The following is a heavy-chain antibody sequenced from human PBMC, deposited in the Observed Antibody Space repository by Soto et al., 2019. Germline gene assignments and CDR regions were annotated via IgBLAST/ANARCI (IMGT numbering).Heavy chain of an antibody. CDR3: TPLALKYNSAWYLLSD. V-gene: IGHV3-15*07. CDR1: GFTFSNVW. J-gene: IGHJ4*02. D-gene: IGHD6-19*01. Sequence: EVQLVESGGGLVKPGGSLRLSCAGSGFTFSNVWMNWVRQAPGKGLEWVGRIKSETDGGTIDYAAPVKGRFTISRDDSNYTLYLQMNSLNTEDTATYDFTPLALKYNSAWYLLSDWGQGTRVSVSS. CDR2: IKSETDGGTI.